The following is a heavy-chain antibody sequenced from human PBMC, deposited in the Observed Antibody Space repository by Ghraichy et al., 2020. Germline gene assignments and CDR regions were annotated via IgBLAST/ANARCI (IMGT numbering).Heavy chain of an antibody. CDR1: GYSFTSYW. J-gene: IGHJ4*02. CDR3: ARGAGIVWLGPQPEAYFGY. V-gene: IGHV5-51*01. Sequence: GESLNISCKGSGYSFTSYWIGWVRQMPGKGLEWMGIIYPGDSDTRYSPSFQGQVTISADKSISTAYLQWSSLKASDTAMYYCARGAGIVWLGPQPEAYFGYWGQGTLVTVSS. D-gene: IGHD2-21*01. CDR2: IYPGDSDT.